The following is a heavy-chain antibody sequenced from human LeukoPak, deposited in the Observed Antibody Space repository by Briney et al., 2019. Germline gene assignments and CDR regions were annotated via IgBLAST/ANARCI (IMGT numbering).Heavy chain of an antibody. J-gene: IGHJ5*02. CDR3: ARDYDYANWFDP. V-gene: IGHV3-21*01. D-gene: IGHD4/OR15-4a*01. CDR2: ISSLGTHI. Sequence: GGSLRLSCVASGFTLSTYSMNWVRQPPGKGLEWVSSISSLGTHINYADSVKVRFTVSRDNAKNSLYLQMDSLRAEDTAFYYCARDYDYANWFDPWGQGSLVTVSS. CDR1: GFTLSTYS.